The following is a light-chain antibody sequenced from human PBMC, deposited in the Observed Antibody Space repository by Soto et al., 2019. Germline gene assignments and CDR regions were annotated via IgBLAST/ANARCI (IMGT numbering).Light chain of an antibody. CDR2: DAS. CDR3: QQRSNWPPIT. J-gene: IGKJ5*01. CDR1: QSVSNNY. V-gene: IGKV3-11*01. Sequence: EVVVTQSPGTLSLSPGERATLSWRTSQSVSNNYLAWCQQKPGQAPRLLIYDASNRATGIPARFSGSGSGTDFTLTISSLEPEDFAVYYCQQRSNWPPITFGQGTRLEIK.